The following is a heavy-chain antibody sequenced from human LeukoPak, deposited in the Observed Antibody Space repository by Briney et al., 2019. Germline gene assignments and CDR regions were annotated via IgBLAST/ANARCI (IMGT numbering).Heavy chain of an antibody. D-gene: IGHD1-7*01. J-gene: IGHJ4*02. V-gene: IGHV4-34*01. CDR2: INHSGST. Sequence: SETLSLTCTVSGGSISSYYWSWIRQPPGKGLEWIGEINHSGSTNYNPSLKSRVTISVDTSKNQFSLKLSSVTAADTAVYYCARQHRLYNWNYGFDYWGQGTLVTVSS. CDR3: ARQHRLYNWNYGFDY. CDR1: GGSISSYY.